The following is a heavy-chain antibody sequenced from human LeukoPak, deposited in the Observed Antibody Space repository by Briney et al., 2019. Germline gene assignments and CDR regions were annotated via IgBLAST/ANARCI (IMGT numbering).Heavy chain of an antibody. J-gene: IGHJ4*02. CDR2: IYSGGST. CDR3: AREGRYDFWSGPIDC. CDR1: GFTVSSNY. D-gene: IGHD3-3*01. Sequence: GGSLRLSCAASGFTVSSNYMSWVRQAPGKGLEWVSVIYSGGSTYYADSVKGRFTISRDNSKNTLYLQMNSLRAEDTAVYYCAREGRYDFWSGPIDCWGQGTLVTVSS. V-gene: IGHV3-53*01.